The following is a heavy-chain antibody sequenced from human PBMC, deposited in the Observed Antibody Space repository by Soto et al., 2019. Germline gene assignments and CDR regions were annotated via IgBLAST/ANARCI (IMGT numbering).Heavy chain of an antibody. CDR3: ARSPADIVATIGFDY. D-gene: IGHD5-12*01. CDR2: INPNSGGT. Sequence: ASVKVSCKASGYTFTGYYMHWVRQAPGQGLEWMGWINPNSGGTNYAQKFQGWVTMTRDTSISTAYMELSRLRSDDTAVYYCARSPADIVATIGFDYWGQGTLVTVSS. V-gene: IGHV1-2*04. CDR1: GYTFTGYY. J-gene: IGHJ4*02.